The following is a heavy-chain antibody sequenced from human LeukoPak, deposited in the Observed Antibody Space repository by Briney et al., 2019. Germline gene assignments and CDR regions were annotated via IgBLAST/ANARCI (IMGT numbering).Heavy chain of an antibody. V-gene: IGHV4-59*02. CDR1: GASVSDYY. J-gene: IGHJ4*02. CDR3: ARVRLRSGYSN. Sequence: SETLSLTCSVSGASVSDYYCNWIRQPPGKGLEWIGYVYNSGITNYNPSLRSRVTISLDTSKNQFSLKLNSVTAADTAVYYCARVRLRSGYSNWGQGTLVTVSS. CDR2: VYNSGIT. D-gene: IGHD3-22*01.